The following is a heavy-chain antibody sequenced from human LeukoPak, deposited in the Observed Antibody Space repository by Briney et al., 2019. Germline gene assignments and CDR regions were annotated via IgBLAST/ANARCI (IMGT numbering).Heavy chain of an antibody. V-gene: IGHV3-30*02. J-gene: IGHJ4*02. CDR1: GFTLSSYG. D-gene: IGHD6-13*01. CDR2: IRYDGSNK. Sequence: GGSLRLSCAASGFTLSSYGMHWVRQAPGKGLEWVAFIRYDGSNKYYADSVKGRFTISRDNSKNTPYLQMNSLRAEDTAVYYCAKNRSPIAAAGTSIDYWGQGTLVTVSS. CDR3: AKNRSPIAAAGTSIDY.